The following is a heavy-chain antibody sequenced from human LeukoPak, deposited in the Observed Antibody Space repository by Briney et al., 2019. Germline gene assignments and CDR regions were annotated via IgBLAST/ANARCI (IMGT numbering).Heavy chain of an antibody. Sequence: SETLSLTCALYGGSFSGYYWSWIRQPPGKGLEWIGEINHSGSTNYNPSLKSRVTISVDTSKNQFSLKLSSVTAADTAVYYCAREAGPGPWGQGTLVTVSS. CDR3: AREAGPGP. V-gene: IGHV4-34*01. CDR1: GGSFSGYY. CDR2: INHSGST. J-gene: IGHJ5*02.